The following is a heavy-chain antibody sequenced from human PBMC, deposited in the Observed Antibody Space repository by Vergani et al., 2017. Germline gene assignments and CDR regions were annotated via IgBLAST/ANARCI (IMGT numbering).Heavy chain of an antibody. CDR2: ISYDGSNK. J-gene: IGHJ6*03. V-gene: IGHV3-30-3*01. Sequence: QVQLVESGGGVVQPGRSLRLSCAASGFTFSSYAMHWVRPAPGKGLEWVAVISYDGSNKYYADSVKGRFTISRDNSKDTPYLQMNSLRAEDTAVYYCAREPGTRWINCYYYYYMDVWGKGTTVTVSS. CDR1: GFTFSSYA. CDR3: AREPGTRWINCYYYYYMDV. D-gene: IGHD2-2*01.